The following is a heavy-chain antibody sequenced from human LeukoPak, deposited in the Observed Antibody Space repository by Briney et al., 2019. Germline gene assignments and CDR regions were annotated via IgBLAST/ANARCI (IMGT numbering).Heavy chain of an antibody. V-gene: IGHV4-4*07. CDR2: IYTSGST. CDR3: ARDTNVWSGYWMFDY. D-gene: IGHD3-3*01. Sequence: PSETLSLTCTVSGGSISSYYWSWIRQPAGKGLEWIGRIYTSGSTNYNPSLKSRVTMSVDTSKNQFSLKLSSVTAADTAVYYCARDTNVWSGYWMFDYWGQGTLFTVSS. J-gene: IGHJ4*02. CDR1: GGSISSYY.